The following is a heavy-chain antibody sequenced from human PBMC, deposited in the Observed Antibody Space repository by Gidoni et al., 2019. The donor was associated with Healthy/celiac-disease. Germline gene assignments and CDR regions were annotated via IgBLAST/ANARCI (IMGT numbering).Heavy chain of an antibody. CDR2: ISGSVGST. D-gene: IGHD1-26*01. Sequence: EVKLLESGGGLVQPGGSLRLSWAASGVNFSSYAMSGVRQAPGRGLEWVAAISGSVGSTYYADSVKGRFTISRDNSKNTLYLQMNSLRAEDTAVYYCAKVRSSIHVRGLNYFDYWGQGTLVTVSS. CDR3: AKVRSSIHVRGLNYFDY. CDR1: GVNFSSYA. V-gene: IGHV3-23*01. J-gene: IGHJ4*02.